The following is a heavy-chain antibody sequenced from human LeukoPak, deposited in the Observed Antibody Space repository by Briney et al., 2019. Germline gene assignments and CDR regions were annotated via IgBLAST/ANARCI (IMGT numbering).Heavy chain of an antibody. Sequence: ASVKVSCKVSGYTLTELSMHWVRQAPGKGLEWMGGFDPEDGETIYAQKFQGRVTMTEDTSTDTAYMELSSLRSEDTAVYYCVTFTYDSSGYSFEVADYWGQGALVTVSP. CDR3: VTFTYDSSGYSFEVADY. D-gene: IGHD3-22*01. CDR2: FDPEDGET. CDR1: GYTLTELS. J-gene: IGHJ4*02. V-gene: IGHV1-24*01.